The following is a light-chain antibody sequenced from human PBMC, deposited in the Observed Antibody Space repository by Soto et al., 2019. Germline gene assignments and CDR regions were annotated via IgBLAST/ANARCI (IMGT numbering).Light chain of an antibody. V-gene: IGLV2-23*03. Sequence: QSALTQPASVSGSPGQSITISCTGTSSDVRSYNLVSWYQQHPGKAPKLMIYEGSTRPSGVSNRFSGSKSGNTASLTISGLQAEDEADYYCCSYAGSTTFVVFGGGTKLTVL. CDR2: EGS. J-gene: IGLJ2*01. CDR3: CSYAGSTTFVV. CDR1: SSDVRSYNL.